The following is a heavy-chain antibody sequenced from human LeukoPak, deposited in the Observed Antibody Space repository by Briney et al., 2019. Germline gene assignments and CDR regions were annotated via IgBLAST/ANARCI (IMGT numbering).Heavy chain of an antibody. CDR1: GFTFSSYD. Sequence: HPGGSLRLPCAASGFTFSSYDMSWVRQAPGKGLEWVSRSASGYTTYYADSVKGRFTLSRDNSKNTLYLQMNSLRAEDTALYYCAKNGYNSGWYDSWGQGILVTVSS. CDR3: AKNGYNSGWYDS. CDR2: SASGYTT. J-gene: IGHJ5*01. D-gene: IGHD6-25*01. V-gene: IGHV3-23*01.